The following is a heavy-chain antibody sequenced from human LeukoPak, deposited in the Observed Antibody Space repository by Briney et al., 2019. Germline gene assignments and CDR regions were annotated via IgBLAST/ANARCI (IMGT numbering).Heavy chain of an antibody. CDR2: IKQDGSKK. V-gene: IGHV3-7*01. CDR1: GFTVSSNY. CDR3: QTYGDLVY. Sequence: PGGSLRLSCAASGFTVSSNYMSWVRQAPGKGLEWVANIKQDGSKKNYVDSVKGRFTIPRDNAKNSLYLQMNSLRAEDTAVYYCQTYGDLVYWGQGTLVTVSS. D-gene: IGHD4-17*01. J-gene: IGHJ4*02.